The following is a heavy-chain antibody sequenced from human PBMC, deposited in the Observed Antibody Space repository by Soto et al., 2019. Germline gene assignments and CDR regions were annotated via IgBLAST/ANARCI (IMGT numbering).Heavy chain of an antibody. CDR2: IIPIFGTA. V-gene: IGHV1-69*01. J-gene: IGHJ4*02. CDR1: GGTFSSYA. D-gene: IGHD3-3*01. Sequence: QVHLVQSGAEVKKPGSSVKVSCKASGGTFSSYAISWVRQAPGQGLEWMGGIIPIFGTANYAQKFQGRVTITADESTSTAYMELSSLRSEDTAVYYCARDGGADHLYYFDYWGQGTLVTVSS. CDR3: ARDGGADHLYYFDY.